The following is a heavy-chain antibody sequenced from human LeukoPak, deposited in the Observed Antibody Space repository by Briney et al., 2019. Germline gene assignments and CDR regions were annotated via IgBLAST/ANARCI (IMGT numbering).Heavy chain of an antibody. J-gene: IGHJ4*02. CDR2: IYHGGRT. CDR3: ARAFRESFFDY. Sequence: PSETLSLTCTVSGYSISSGYYWGWIRQPPGKGLEWIGTIYHGGRTDYNPSLKSRGTISEDTSKNQFSLKLSSVTAADTAVYYCARAFRESFFDYWGQGTLVTVSS. V-gene: IGHV4-38-2*02. CDR1: GYSISSGYY.